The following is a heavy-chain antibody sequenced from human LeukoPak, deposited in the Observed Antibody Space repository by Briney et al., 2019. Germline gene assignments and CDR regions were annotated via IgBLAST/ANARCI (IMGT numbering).Heavy chain of an antibody. CDR2: KYYDGNSGNT. CDR3: VRPESAGTRYRFDY. CDR1: GGSMSYYY. V-gene: IGHV4-59*01. J-gene: IGHJ4*02. Sequence: SETLSLTCTVSGGSMSYYYWTWIRQTPGKGLEWIGYKYYDGNSGNTNYNPSLESRVTISVDTSKNHVSLNLTSVTAADTAVYYCVRPESAGTRYRFDYWGQGALVTVSS. D-gene: IGHD1-1*01.